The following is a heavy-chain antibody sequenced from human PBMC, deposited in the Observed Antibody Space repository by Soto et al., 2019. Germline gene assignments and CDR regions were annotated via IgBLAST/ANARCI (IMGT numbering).Heavy chain of an antibody. CDR1: GFTFSSYA. D-gene: IGHD3-3*01. J-gene: IGHJ4*02. CDR2: ISGSGGST. Sequence: PGGSLRLSCAASGFTFSSYAMSWVRQAPGKGLEWVSAISGSGGSTYYADSVKGRFTISRDNSKNTLYLQMNSLRAEDTAVYYCAKLQFDFWSGYVDYWGQGTLVTVSS. V-gene: IGHV3-23*01. CDR3: AKLQFDFWSGYVDY.